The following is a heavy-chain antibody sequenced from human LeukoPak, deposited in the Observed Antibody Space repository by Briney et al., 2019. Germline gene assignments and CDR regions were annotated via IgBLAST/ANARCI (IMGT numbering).Heavy chain of an antibody. CDR3: ARGLNVDTAMGD. D-gene: IGHD5-18*01. CDR1: GYTFSGYY. J-gene: IGHJ4*02. Sequence: ASVKVSCKASGYTFSGYYMHWVRQAPGQGLEWVGWINPNSGGTNYAQKFQGRVTMTRNTSISTAYMELSSLRSEDTAVYYCARGLNVDTAMGDWGQGTLVTVSS. V-gene: IGHV1-2*02. CDR2: INPNSGGT.